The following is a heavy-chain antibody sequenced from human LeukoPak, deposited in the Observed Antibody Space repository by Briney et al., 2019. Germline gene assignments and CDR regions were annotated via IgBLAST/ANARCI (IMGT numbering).Heavy chain of an antibody. CDR2: IYYSGST. V-gene: IGHV4-38-2*02. D-gene: IGHD6-13*01. CDR1: GFTFSDYY. J-gene: IGHJ4*02. Sequence: LRLSCAASGFTFSDYYMSWIRQPPGKGLEWIGSIYYSGSTYYNPSLKSRVTISVDTSKNQFSLKLSSVTAADTAVYYCARDSSSWYRFDYWGQGTLVTVSS. CDR3: ARDSSSWYRFDY.